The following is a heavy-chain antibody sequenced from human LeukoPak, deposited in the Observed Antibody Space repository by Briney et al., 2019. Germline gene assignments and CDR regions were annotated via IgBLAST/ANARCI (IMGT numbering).Heavy chain of an antibody. CDR1: GFTFSSYW. CDR2: IKQDGSEK. Sequence: GGSLRLSCAASGFTFSSYWMSWVRQAPGKGLEWVANIKQDGSEKYYVDSVKGRFSISKDNAKNSLYLQMNSLRAEDTALYHCARNNGMDVWGQGTTVIVSS. V-gene: IGHV3-7*03. CDR3: ARNNGMDV. J-gene: IGHJ6*02.